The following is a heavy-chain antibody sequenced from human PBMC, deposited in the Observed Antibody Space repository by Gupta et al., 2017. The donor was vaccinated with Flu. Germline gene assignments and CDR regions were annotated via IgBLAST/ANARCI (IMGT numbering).Heavy chain of an antibody. D-gene: IGHD3-3*01. CDR3: VKWSGDYPFYYLDV. CDR2: IASDGIRK. CDR1: GFTLSGSG. Sequence: QVQVVDSGGDVVQPGRSRRLYCTASGFTLSGSGLPCVRQAPGKGLEWVAVIASDGIRKNYVDSVKGRFTISRDNSMTTVYLQMDSLRDEDTAVYYCVKWSGDYPFYYLDVWGKGTTVTVSS. V-gene: IGHV3-30*18. J-gene: IGHJ6*03.